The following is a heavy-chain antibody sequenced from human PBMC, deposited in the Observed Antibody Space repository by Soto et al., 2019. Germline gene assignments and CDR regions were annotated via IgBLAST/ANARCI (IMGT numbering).Heavy chain of an antibody. CDR3: ASSMVRGDYYYGMDV. V-gene: IGHV4-31*03. Sequence: SETLSLTCTVSGGSISSGGYYWSWIRQHPGKGLEWIGYIYYSGSTYYNPSLKSRVTISVDTSKNQFSLKLSSVTAADTAVYYCASSMVRGDYYYGMDVWGQGTTVTVSS. D-gene: IGHD3-10*01. J-gene: IGHJ6*02. CDR2: IYYSGST. CDR1: GGSISSGGYY.